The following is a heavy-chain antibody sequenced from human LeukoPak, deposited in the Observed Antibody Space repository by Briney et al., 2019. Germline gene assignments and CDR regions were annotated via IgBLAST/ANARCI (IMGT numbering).Heavy chain of an antibody. CDR1: GGSISSSSYY. D-gene: IGHD4-17*01. J-gene: IGHJ4*02. CDR2: IYYSGST. CDR3: ARDEAVTRDFDY. V-gene: IGHV4-39*07. Sequence: SETLSLTCTVSGGSISSSSYYWGWIRQPPGRGLEWIGSIYYSGSTYYNPSLKSRVTISVDTSKNQFSLKLSSVTAADTAVYYCARDEAVTRDFDYWGQGTLVTVSS.